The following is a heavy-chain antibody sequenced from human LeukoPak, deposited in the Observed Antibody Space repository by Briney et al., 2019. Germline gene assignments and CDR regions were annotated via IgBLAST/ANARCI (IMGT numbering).Heavy chain of an antibody. Sequence: ASVKVSCKASGYTFTGYYMHWVRQAPGQGLEWMGWINPNSGGTNYAQKFQGRVTMTRDTSISTAYMELSRLRPDDTAVYYCARELGEITFGGVIVALNYWGQGTLVTVSS. D-gene: IGHD3-16*02. CDR2: INPNSGGT. CDR1: GYTFTGYY. CDR3: ARELGEITFGGVIVALNY. V-gene: IGHV1-2*02. J-gene: IGHJ4*02.